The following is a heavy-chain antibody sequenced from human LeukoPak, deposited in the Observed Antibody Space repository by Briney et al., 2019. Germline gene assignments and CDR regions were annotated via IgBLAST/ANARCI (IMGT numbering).Heavy chain of an antibody. J-gene: IGHJ3*02. D-gene: IGHD3-22*01. V-gene: IGHV1-46*01. CDR2: INPSGGST. CDR3: ARADTYYYDSSGYYSSAFDI. Sequence: ASVKVSCKASGYTFTSYYMHWVRQAPGQGLEWIGIINPSGGSTSYAQKFQGRVTMTRDTSTSTVYMELSSLRSEDTAVYYCARADTYYYDSSGYYSSAFDIWGQGTMVTVSS. CDR1: GYTFTSYY.